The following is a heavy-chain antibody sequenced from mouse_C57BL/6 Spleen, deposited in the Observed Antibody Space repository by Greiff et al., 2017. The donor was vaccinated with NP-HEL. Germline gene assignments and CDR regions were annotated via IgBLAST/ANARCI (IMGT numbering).Heavy chain of an antibody. Sequence: QVQLQQPGAELVRPGTSVKLSCKASGYTFTSYWMHWVKQRPGQGLEWIGVIDPSDSYTNYNQKFKGKATLTVDTSSSTAYMQLSSLTSEDSAVYYCARSNLLLRYQGAMDYWGQGTSVTVSS. CDR3: ARSNLLLRYQGAMDY. CDR2: IDPSDSYT. J-gene: IGHJ4*01. CDR1: GYTFTSYW. V-gene: IGHV1-59*01. D-gene: IGHD1-1*01.